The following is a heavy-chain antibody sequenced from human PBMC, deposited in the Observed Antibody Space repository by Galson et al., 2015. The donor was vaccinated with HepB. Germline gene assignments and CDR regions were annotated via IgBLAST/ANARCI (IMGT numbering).Heavy chain of an antibody. J-gene: IGHJ4*02. V-gene: IGHV3-30*19. CDR1: GFTFRSYG. CDR2: ISYDGSNK. CDR3: ARDVKEYSSSWYIHFDY. Sequence: SLRLSCAASGFTFRSYGMHWVRQAPGKGLEWVAVISYDGSNKYYADSVKGRFTISRDNSKNTLYLQMNSLRAEDTAVYYCARDVKEYSSSWYIHFDYWGQGTLVTVSS. D-gene: IGHD6-13*01.